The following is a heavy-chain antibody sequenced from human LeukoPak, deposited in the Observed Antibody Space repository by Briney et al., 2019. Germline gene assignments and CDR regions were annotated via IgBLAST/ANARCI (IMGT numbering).Heavy chain of an antibody. D-gene: IGHD6-19*01. Sequence: GGSLRLSCAASGFTFSSYGMHWVRQAPGKGLEWVAVIRYDGSNKYYADSVKGRFTISRDNSKNTLYLQMNSLRAEDTAVYYCARGSIAVAGPLSFDYWGQGTLVTVSS. CDR3: ARGSIAVAGPLSFDY. CDR1: GFTFSSYG. CDR2: IRYDGSNK. J-gene: IGHJ4*02. V-gene: IGHV3-33*08.